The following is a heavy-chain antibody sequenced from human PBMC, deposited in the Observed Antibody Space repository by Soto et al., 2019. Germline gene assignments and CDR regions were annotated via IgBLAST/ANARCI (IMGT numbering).Heavy chain of an antibody. J-gene: IGHJ6*02. Sequence: PGGSLRLSCAGSGFNFSSFAMTWVRQPPGKGLEWVSTISGSGGSRFYADSVKGRFTLTRDNSKDTVYPQMNSLRVEDTAFYYCAKEVTAEWIHYYYPTDVWGRGTPVTVSS. CDR2: ISGSGGSR. CDR3: AKEVTAEWIHYYYPTDV. V-gene: IGHV3-23*01. D-gene: IGHD5-18*01. CDR1: GFNFSSFA.